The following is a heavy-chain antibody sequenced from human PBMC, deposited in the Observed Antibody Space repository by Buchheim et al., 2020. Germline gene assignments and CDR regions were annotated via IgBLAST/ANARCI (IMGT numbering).Heavy chain of an antibody. CDR1: GFTFSSYG. D-gene: IGHD6-6*01. CDR3: ARDRARVAARPVAPKYYYGMDV. J-gene: IGHJ6*02. V-gene: IGHV3-33*01. CDR2: IWYDGSNK. Sequence: QVQLVESGGGVVQPGRSLRLSCAASGFTFSSYGMHWVRQAPGKGLEWVAVIWYDGSNKYYADSVKGRFTISRDNSKNTLYLQMNSLRAEDTAVYYCARDRARVAARPVAPKYYYGMDVWGQGTT.